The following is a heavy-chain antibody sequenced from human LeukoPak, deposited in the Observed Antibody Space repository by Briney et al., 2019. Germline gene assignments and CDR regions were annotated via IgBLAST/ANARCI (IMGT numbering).Heavy chain of an antibody. V-gene: IGHV1-2*02. D-gene: IGHD5-18*01. CDR2: INPKYADT. CDR3: VRGYSYGNVGY. J-gene: IGHJ4*02. CDR1: GYTFTGYY. Sequence: ASVKVSCKASGYTFTGYYIHWVRQAPGQGLEWMGWINPKYADTNYAQKFQGRVATTSDTSVSTAYMELTRLRSDDTALYYCVRGYSYGNVGYWGQGSLVTVSS.